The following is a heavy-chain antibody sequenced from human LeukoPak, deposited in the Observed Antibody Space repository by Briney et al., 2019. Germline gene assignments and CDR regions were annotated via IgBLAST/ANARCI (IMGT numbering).Heavy chain of an antibody. D-gene: IGHD2-2*01. CDR1: GYSMSSGYY. J-gene: IGHJ2*01. CDR3: AMIVVVPAAIPYWYFDL. V-gene: IGHV4-38-2*01. CDR2: IYHSGST. Sequence: SETLSLTCAVSGYSMSSGYYWGWIRQPPGKGLEWIGSIYHSGSTYYNPSLKSRVTISVDTSKNQFSLKLSSVTAADTAVYYCAMIVVVPAAIPYWYFDLWGRGTLVTVSS.